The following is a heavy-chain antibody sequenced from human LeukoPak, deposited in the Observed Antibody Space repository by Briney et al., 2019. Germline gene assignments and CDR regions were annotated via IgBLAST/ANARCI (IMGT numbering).Heavy chain of an antibody. CDR2: INPSGGST. J-gene: IGHJ4*02. V-gene: IGHV1-46*01. CDR3: ASFEYSGSYPRDY. Sequence: ASVKVSCKASGYTFTSYYMHWVRQAPGQGLEWMGIINPSGGSTSYAQKFQGRVTMTRDTSTSTAYMELSSLRSEDTAVYYCASFEYSGSYPRDYWGQGTLVTVS. D-gene: IGHD1-26*01. CDR1: GYTFTSYY.